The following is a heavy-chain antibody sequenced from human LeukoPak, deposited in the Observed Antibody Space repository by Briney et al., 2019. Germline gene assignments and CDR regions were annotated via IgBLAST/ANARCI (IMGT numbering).Heavy chain of an antibody. V-gene: IGHV5-10-1*01. D-gene: IGHD3-10*01. CDR3: NVLLWFGESTKFDY. CDR2: IDPSDSYT. CDR1: GYSFTSYW. J-gene: IGHJ4*02. Sequence: GESLKISCKGSGYSFTSYWVSWVRQMPGKGLEWMGRIDPSDSYTNYSPSFQGHVTISADKSISTAYLQWSSLKASDTAMYYCNVLLWFGESTKFDYWGQGTLVTVSS.